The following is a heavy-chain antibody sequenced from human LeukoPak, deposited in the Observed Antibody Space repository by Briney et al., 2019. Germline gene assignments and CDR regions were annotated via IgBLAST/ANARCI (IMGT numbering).Heavy chain of an antibody. CDR2: INPNSGGT. Sequence: GASVKVSCKASGYTFTGYYMHWVRQAPGQGLEWMGWINPNSGGTNYAQKFQGWVTITRDMSTSTAYMELSSLTSEDTAVYYCAADRQCSSARCYPMKFDSWGQGTLVTVSS. CDR3: AADRQCSSARCYPMKFDS. D-gene: IGHD2-2*01. V-gene: IGHV1-2*04. CDR1: GYTFTGYY. J-gene: IGHJ4*02.